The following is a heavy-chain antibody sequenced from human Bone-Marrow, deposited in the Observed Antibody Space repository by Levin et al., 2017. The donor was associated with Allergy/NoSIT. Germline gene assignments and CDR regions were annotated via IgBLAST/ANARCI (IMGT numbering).Heavy chain of an antibody. CDR2: VSYDARNI. J-gene: IGHJ5*02. Sequence: GESLKISCAASGFTFTSYGIHWVRQSPGRGLEWVALVSYDARNIYYADSVKGRFTISRDNSNNTVSLQMNSLRTEDTGTYFCAKDPSFGVATNNWFEPWGPGTLVTVSS. D-gene: IGHD3-3*01. CDR3: AKDPSFGVATNNWFEP. V-gene: IGHV3-30*18. CDR1: GFTFTSYG.